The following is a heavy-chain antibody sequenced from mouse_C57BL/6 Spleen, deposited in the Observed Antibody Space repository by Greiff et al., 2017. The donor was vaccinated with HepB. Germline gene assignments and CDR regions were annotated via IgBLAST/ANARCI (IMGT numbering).Heavy chain of an antibody. J-gene: IGHJ1*03. CDR1: GYSFTDYN. D-gene: IGHD1-1*01. Sequence: EVKLQESGPELVKPGASVKISCKASGYSFTDYNMNWVKQSNGKSLEWIGVINPNYGTTSYNQKFKGKATLTVDQSSSTAYMQLNSLTSEDSAVYYCASATLYYGSSYWYFDVWGTGTTVTVSS. CDR3: ASATLYYGSSYWYFDV. V-gene: IGHV1-39*01. CDR2: INPNYGTT.